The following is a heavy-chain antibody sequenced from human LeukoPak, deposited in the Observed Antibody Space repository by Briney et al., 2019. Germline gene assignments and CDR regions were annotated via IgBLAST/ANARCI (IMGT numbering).Heavy chain of an antibody. CDR2: MNSDGSST. CDR3: ARQTTTWFDP. V-gene: IGHV3-74*01. J-gene: IGHJ5*02. CDR1: GFTFSSYW. Sequence: GGSLRLSCSVSGFTFSSYWMHWVRQAPGKGLVWVSRMNSDGSSTNYADSVKGRFTISRDNAKNTLYLQMNSLRAEDTAVYYCARQTTTWFDPWGQGTLVTVSS. D-gene: IGHD4-17*01.